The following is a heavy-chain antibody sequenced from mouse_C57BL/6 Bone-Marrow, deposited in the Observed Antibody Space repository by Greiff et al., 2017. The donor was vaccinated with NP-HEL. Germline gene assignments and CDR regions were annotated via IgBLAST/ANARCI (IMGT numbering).Heavy chain of an antibody. CDR1: GYTFTSYW. J-gene: IGHJ2*01. Sequence: QVQLKQPGAELVKPGASVKLSCKASGYTFTSYWMHWVKQRPGQGLEWIGMIHPNSGSTNYNEKFKSKATLTVDKSSSTAYMQLSSLTSEDSAVYYCASLSITTVGYWGQGTTLTVSS. V-gene: IGHV1-64*01. D-gene: IGHD1-1*01. CDR3: ASLSITTVGY. CDR2: IHPNSGST.